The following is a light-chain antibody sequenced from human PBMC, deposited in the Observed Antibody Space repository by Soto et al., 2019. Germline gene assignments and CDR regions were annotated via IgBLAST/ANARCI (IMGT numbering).Light chain of an antibody. V-gene: IGKV3-15*01. J-gene: IGKJ1*01. Sequence: EIVMTQSPATLSVSPGESATLSCRASQSVGSDLAWYQQKPGQPPRLLIYGASTRATGIPARFSGSGSGTEFTLTIRSLQSEDFAVYYCQQSNDWPRTFGQGTKVEI. CDR3: QQSNDWPRT. CDR2: GAS. CDR1: QSVGSD.